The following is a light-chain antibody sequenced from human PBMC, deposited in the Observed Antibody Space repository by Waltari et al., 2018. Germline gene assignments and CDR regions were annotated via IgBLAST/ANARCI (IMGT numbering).Light chain of an antibody. CDR3: QQYSSSLWT. CDR1: QSVSSTY. CDR2: GAS. Sequence: EIVLTHSPGTLSLSPGERATLSCRASQSVSSTYLSWYQQKPGQAPSLLIYGASSRATGVPDRFSGRGSGTDFTLTISRLEPEDLAVYYCQQYSSSLWTFGQGTKVEIK. V-gene: IGKV3-20*01. J-gene: IGKJ1*01.